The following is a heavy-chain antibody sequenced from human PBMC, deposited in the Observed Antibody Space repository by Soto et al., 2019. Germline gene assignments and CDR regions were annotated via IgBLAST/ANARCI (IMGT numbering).Heavy chain of an antibody. Sequence: QVQLVQSGAEVKKPGASVKVSCKASGYTFTSYDINWVRQATGQGLEWMGWMNPNSGNTGYAQKFQGRVTMTRNTSISTAYMELSSLRSEDTAVYYCARQVPLRYFDRLAIYYYYGMDVWGQGTTVTVSS. CDR1: GYTFTSYD. J-gene: IGHJ6*02. CDR3: ARQVPLRYFDRLAIYYYYGMDV. V-gene: IGHV1-8*01. D-gene: IGHD3-9*01. CDR2: MNPNSGNT.